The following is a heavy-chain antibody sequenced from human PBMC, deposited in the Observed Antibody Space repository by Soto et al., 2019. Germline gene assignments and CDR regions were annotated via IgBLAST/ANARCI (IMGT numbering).Heavy chain of an antibody. CDR2: ISGSGGST. D-gene: IGHD3-16*01. J-gene: IGHJ3*02. V-gene: IGHV3-23*01. CDR1: GFTFSSYA. Sequence: GGSLRLSCAASGFTFSSYAMSWVRQAPGKGLEWVSAISGSGGSTYYAASVKGRFTISRDNSENKLYLQMNSLIGDDTVVYYCATKQRMGFGGDFDIWGQGTMVTVSS. CDR3: ATKQRMGFGGDFDI.